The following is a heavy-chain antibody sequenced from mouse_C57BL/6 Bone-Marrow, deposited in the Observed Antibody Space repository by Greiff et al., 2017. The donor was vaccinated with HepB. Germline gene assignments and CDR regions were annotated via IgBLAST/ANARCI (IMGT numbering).Heavy chain of an antibody. Sequence: VKLQESGPGLVAPSQSLSITCTVSGFSLTSYGVHWVRQPPGKGLEWLVVIWSDGSTTYNSALKSRLSISKDNSKSQVFVKMNSLQTDDTAMYYCARQYGSSHWYFDVWGTGTTVTVSS. V-gene: IGHV2-6-1*01. CDR1: GFSLTSYG. J-gene: IGHJ1*03. CDR2: IWSDGST. D-gene: IGHD1-1*01. CDR3: ARQYGSSHWYFDV.